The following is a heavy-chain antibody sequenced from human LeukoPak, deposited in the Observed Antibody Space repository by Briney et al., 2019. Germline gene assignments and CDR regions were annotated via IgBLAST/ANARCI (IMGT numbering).Heavy chain of an antibody. CDR2: IKLDGSEK. J-gene: IGHJ4*02. D-gene: IGHD6-19*01. V-gene: IGHV3-7*03. Sequence: GGSLRLSCAASGFTFSSYWMSWVRQAPGKGLEWVANIKLDGSEKYYVDSVKGRFTISRDNAKNSLYLQMNSLRAEDTAVYYCAREVGGQWLVFDYWGQGTLVTVSS. CDR1: GFTFSSYW. CDR3: AREVGGQWLVFDY.